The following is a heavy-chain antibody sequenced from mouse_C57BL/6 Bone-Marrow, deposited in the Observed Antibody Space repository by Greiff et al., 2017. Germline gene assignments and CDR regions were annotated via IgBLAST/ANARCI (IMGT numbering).Heavy chain of an antibody. V-gene: IGHV1-72*01. Sequence: QVQLKQSGAELVKPGASVKLSCKASGYTFTSYWMHWVKQRPGRGLEWIGRIYPNSGGTKYNEKFKSKATLTVDKPSSTAYMQLSSLTSEDSAVYYCASYGFAWFAYWGQGTLVTVSA. D-gene: IGHD2-2*01. CDR2: IYPNSGGT. J-gene: IGHJ3*01. CDR3: ASYGFAWFAY. CDR1: GYTFTSYW.